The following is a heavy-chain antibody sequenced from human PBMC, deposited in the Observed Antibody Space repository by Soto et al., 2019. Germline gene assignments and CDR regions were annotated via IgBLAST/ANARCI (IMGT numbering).Heavy chain of an antibody. D-gene: IGHD3-16*01. CDR1: GYTFTGYY. CDR3: ARALLRLGELWLFVR. V-gene: IGHV1-2*02. J-gene: IGHJ4*02. CDR2: INPNSGGT. Sequence: ASVKVSCKASGYTFTGYYMHWVRQAPGQGLEWMGWINPNSGGTNYAQKFQGRVTMTRDTSISTAYMELSRLRSDDTAVYYCARALLRLGELWLFVRWRQVTLVTVSS.